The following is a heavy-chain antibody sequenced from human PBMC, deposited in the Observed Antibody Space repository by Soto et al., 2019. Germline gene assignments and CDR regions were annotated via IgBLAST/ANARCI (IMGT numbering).Heavy chain of an antibody. Sequence: GASVKVSCKASGYTFTSYDINWVRQATGQGLEWMGWMNPNSGNTGYAQKFQGRVTMTRNTSISTAYMELNSLRAEDTAIYYCAKGDSKGSTQNYFDCWGQGTLVTVSS. V-gene: IGHV1-8*01. CDR3: AKGDSKGSTQNYFDC. J-gene: IGHJ4*02. CDR1: GYTFTSYD. CDR2: MNPNSGNT.